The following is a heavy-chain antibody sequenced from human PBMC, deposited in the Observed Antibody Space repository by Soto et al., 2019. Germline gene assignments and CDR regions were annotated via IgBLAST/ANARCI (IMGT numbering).Heavy chain of an antibody. J-gene: IGHJ4*02. D-gene: IGHD3-22*01. Sequence: PGGSLRLSCAASGFTFSSYAMSWVRQAPGKGLEWVSAISGSGGSTYYADSVKGRFTISRDNSKNTLYLQMNSLRAEDTAVYYCAKDRAYYDSRPDLDYWGQGTLVTVSS. V-gene: IGHV3-23*01. CDR3: AKDRAYYDSRPDLDY. CDR2: ISGSGGST. CDR1: GFTFSSYA.